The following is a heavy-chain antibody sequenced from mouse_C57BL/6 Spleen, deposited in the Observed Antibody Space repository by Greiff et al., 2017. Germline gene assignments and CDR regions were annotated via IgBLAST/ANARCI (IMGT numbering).Heavy chain of an antibody. D-gene: IGHD1-1*01. CDR1: GYTFTSYW. CDR3: ARGITTVVATPYYFDY. V-gene: IGHV1-69*01. Sequence: QVQLQQPGAELVMPGASVKLSCKASGYTFTSYWMHWVKQRPGQGLEWIGEIDPSDSYTNYNQKFKGKSTLTVDKSSSTAYMQLSSLTSEDSAVYYCARGITTVVATPYYFDYWGQGTTRTVSS. J-gene: IGHJ2*01. CDR2: IDPSDSYT.